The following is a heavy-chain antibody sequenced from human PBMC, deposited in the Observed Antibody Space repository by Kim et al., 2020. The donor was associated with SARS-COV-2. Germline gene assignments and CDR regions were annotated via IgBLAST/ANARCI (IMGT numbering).Heavy chain of an antibody. J-gene: IGHJ5*02. Sequence: KGRFTISRDNAKNSLYLQMNSLRDEDTAVYYCARSVLDSSGYYSGTRFDPWGQGTLVTVSS. CDR3: ARSVLDSSGYYSGTRFDP. D-gene: IGHD3-22*01. V-gene: IGHV3-48*02.